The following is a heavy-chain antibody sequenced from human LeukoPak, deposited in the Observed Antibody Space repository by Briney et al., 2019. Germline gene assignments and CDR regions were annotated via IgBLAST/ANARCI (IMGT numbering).Heavy chain of an antibody. Sequence: GESLKSSCKGSGYSFTSYWIGWGRQMPGKGLELMWIIYPGDSDTRYSPSFQGQVTISADKSISTAYLQWSSLKASDTAMYYCARPLRLGELSLGYWGQGTLVTVSS. CDR3: ARPLRLGELSLGY. CDR2: IYPGDSDT. V-gene: IGHV5-51*01. J-gene: IGHJ4*02. CDR1: GYSFTSYW. D-gene: IGHD3-16*02.